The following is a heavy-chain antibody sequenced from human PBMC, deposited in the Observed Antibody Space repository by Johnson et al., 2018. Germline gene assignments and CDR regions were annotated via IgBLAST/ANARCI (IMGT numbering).Heavy chain of an antibody. D-gene: IGHD6-13*01. V-gene: IGHV3-53*01. CDR2: IYSSGGP. CDR1: GFIVSSNY. CDR3: ATRTRIAATYAFDL. Sequence: VQLLESGGGLIQPGGSLRLSCAASGFIVSSNYATWVRQAPGKGLEWVSVIYSSGGPYYADSVKGRFTISRDNSKKTLYLQMNSLRAEDTAVYYCATRTRIAATYAFDLWGQGTLVTVSS. J-gene: IGHJ3*01.